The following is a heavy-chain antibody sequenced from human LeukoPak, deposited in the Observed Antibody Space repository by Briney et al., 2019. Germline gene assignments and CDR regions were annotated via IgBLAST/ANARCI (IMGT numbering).Heavy chain of an antibody. V-gene: IGHV4-59*11. CDR1: GGSISGHH. CDR3: ARLYDSSGYTNWLDP. Sequence: PSETLSLTCTVSGGSISGHHWSWIRQPPGMGLEWIGYIYYSGTSNGIPHYNPSLERRVTISVDTSKNQFSLKLSSVTAADTAVYYCARLYDSSGYTNWLDPWGQGTLVTVSS. J-gene: IGHJ5*02. CDR2: IYYSGTS. D-gene: IGHD3-22*01.